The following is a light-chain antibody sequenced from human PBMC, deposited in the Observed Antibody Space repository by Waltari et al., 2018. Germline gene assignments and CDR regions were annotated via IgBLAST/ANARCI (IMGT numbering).Light chain of an antibody. V-gene: IGLV1-47*01. CDR2: RNN. CDR1: SSNIGSNF. Sequence: QSVLTQPPSASGTPGQRVAISCSGSSSNIGSNFVYWYQQLPGTAPELLIYRNNQWPSGVPVRISGSKSGTSASLAVSGLRSEDEADFYCAAWDDSLSTWVFGGGTKLTVL. J-gene: IGLJ3*02. CDR3: AAWDDSLSTWV.